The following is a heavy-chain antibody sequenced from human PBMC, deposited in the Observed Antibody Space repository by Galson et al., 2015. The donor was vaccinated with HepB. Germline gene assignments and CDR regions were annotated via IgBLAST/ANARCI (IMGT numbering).Heavy chain of an antibody. D-gene: IGHD2-15*01. CDR1: GYTISTYS. J-gene: IGHJ1*01. V-gene: IGHV7-4-1*02. CDR3: ATIGVVEATGVRYFHH. Sequence: SVKVSCKASGYTISTYSMTWVRQAPGQGLEWVGWINTKTGSPRYAQGFTGRFVLSLDTSVSTAYLEITSLKAEDTAVYYCATIGVVEATGVRYFHHWGQGTLVTVSS. CDR2: INTKTGSP.